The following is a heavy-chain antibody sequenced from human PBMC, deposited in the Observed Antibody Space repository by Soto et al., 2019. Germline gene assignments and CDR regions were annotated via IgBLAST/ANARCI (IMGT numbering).Heavy chain of an antibody. CDR1: GFTFSSYG. CDR2: ISYDGSNK. V-gene: IGHV3-30*18. CDR3: AKDTLPLYYDFWSGYQRGFLDC. D-gene: IGHD3-3*01. Sequence: QVQLVESGGGVVQPGRSLRLSCAASGFTFSSYGMHWVRQAPGKGLEWVAVISYDGSNKYYADSVKGRFTISRDNSKNTLYLQMNSLRAEDTAVYYCAKDTLPLYYDFWSGYQRGFLDCWGQGTLVTVSS. J-gene: IGHJ4*02.